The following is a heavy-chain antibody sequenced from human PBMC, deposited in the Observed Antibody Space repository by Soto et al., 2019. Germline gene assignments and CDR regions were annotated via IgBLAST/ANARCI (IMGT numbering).Heavy chain of an antibody. J-gene: IGHJ4*02. D-gene: IGHD3-22*01. Sequence: EVQVVESGGGLVKPGGSLRLSCAGSGSTFSSNSMNWVRQAPGKGLEWVSSISSSSSYIYYADSVKGRFTISRDKAKNSLYVQMNSLRAEDMAVYYCAMDYERRGGRFNYWGQGTLVTVSS. CDR2: ISSSSSYI. CDR3: AMDYERRGGRFNY. CDR1: GSTFSSNS. V-gene: IGHV3-21*01.